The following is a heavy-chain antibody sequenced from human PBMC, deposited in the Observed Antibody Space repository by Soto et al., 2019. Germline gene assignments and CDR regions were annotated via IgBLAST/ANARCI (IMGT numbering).Heavy chain of an antibody. CDR2: ISYDGSNK. Sequence: QVQLVESGGGVVQPGRSLRLSCAASGFTFSSYGMHWVRQAPGKGLEWVAGISYDGSNKYYADSVKGRFTISRDNSKNTLYLQMNSLRAEDTAVYYCAKDLGDYGDYGFDYWGQGTLVTVSS. V-gene: IGHV3-30*18. J-gene: IGHJ4*02. CDR1: GFTFSSYG. D-gene: IGHD4-17*01. CDR3: AKDLGDYGDYGFDY.